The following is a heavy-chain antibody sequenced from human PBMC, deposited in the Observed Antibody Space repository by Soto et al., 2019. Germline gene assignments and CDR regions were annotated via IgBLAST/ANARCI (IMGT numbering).Heavy chain of an antibody. Sequence: GGSLRLSCAASGFTFSTYAMSWVRQAPGTGLEWVSIISGDTGATYYADSVKGRFTISRDNSKNSLYLQMTGLRVEDTALYYCAKKGITTAGNTWFDSFGQGTLVTVSS. V-gene: IGHV3-23*01. CDR2: ISGDTGAT. D-gene: IGHD1-1*01. CDR3: AKKGITTAGNTWFDS. CDR1: GFTFSTYA. J-gene: IGHJ5*01.